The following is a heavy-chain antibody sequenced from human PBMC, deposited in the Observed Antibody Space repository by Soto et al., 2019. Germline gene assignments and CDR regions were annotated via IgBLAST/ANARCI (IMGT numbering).Heavy chain of an antibody. CDR2: IYSGGST. CDR1: GFTVSSNY. CDR3: AREGRVGLYYFDY. D-gene: IGHD3-10*01. V-gene: IGHV3-66*01. J-gene: IGHJ4*02. Sequence: EVQLVESGGGLVQPGGSLRLSCAASGFTVSSNYMSWVRQAPGKGLEWVSVIYSGGSTYYADSVKGRFTISRDNSKNTLYLRMNSLRAEDTAVYYCAREGRVGLYYFDYWGQGTLVTVSS.